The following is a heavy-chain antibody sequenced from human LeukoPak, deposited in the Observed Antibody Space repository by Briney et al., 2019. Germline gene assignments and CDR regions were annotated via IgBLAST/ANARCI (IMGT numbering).Heavy chain of an antibody. CDR2: IRSKAYGGTT. CDR1: GFTFGDYA. D-gene: IGHD2-15*01. CDR3: TRDYCSGGSCYSDYYYGMDV. J-gene: IGHJ6*02. Sequence: GGSLRLSCTASGFTFGDYAMSWVRQAPGKGLEWVGFIRSKAYGGTTEYAASVKGRFTISRDDSKSIAYLQMNSLKTEDTAVYYCTRDYCSGGSCYSDYYYGMDVWGQGTTVTVSS. V-gene: IGHV3-49*04.